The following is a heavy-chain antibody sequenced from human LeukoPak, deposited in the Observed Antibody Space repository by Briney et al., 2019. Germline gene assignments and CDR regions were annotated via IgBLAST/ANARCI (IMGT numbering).Heavy chain of an antibody. D-gene: IGHD6-19*01. Sequence: GSLRLSCEVSGFNFSNYGMHWVRQAPGQGLEWLALIWYDGRTKFHADSVKGRFTISRDNSANTLYLQMSSLRVEDTAVYYCAREWGRIAVAGGPGYWGQGARVTVSS. J-gene: IGHJ4*02. CDR2: IWYDGRTK. V-gene: IGHV3-33*01. CDR1: GFNFSNYG. CDR3: AREWGRIAVAGGPGY.